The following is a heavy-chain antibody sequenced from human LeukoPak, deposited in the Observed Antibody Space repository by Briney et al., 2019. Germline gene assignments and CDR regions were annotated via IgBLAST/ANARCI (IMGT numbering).Heavy chain of an antibody. Sequence: GGSPRLSCAASGFTFSNAWMSWVRQAPGKGLEWVGRIKSKTDGGTTDYAAPVKGRFTISRDDSKNTLYLQMNSLKTEDTAVYYCTASPTFGGANYWGQGTLVTVSS. CDR2: IKSKTDGGTT. J-gene: IGHJ4*02. V-gene: IGHV3-15*01. D-gene: IGHD3-16*01. CDR1: GFTFSNAW. CDR3: TASPTFGGANY.